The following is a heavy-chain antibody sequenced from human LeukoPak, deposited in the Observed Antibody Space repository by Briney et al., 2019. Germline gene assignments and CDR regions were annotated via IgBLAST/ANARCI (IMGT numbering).Heavy chain of an antibody. CDR1: GFTFSTYS. V-gene: IGHV3-48*02. CDR3: AKEDTAISSYGLDV. D-gene: IGHD5-18*01. Sequence: PGGSLRLSCAASGFTFSTYSMNWVRQAPGKGLEWVSYISTSSSGIYYADSVKGRFTISRDNAKSLLYLQMNSLRDEDTAVYYCAKEDTAISSYGLDVWGQGTTVTVSS. J-gene: IGHJ6*01. CDR2: ISTSSSGI.